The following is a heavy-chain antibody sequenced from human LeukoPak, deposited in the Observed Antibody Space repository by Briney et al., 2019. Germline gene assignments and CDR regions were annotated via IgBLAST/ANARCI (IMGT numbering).Heavy chain of an antibody. CDR2: INYSRST. CDR3: ANCGRSSSSRRLRKHCRP. CDR1: GGSFSGYY. Sequence: SETLSLTCAVSGGSFSGYYWSWIRQPPGKGLEWIGYINYSRSTNYNPSLKSRVTISVDTSKNQFSLKLSSVTAADTAVYYCANCGRSSSSRRLRKHCRPGGKGTLVTLS. J-gene: IGHJ5*02. D-gene: IGHD6-13*01. V-gene: IGHV4-34*01.